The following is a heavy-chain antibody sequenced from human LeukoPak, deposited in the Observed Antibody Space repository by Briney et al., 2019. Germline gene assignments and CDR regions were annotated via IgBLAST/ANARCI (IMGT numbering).Heavy chain of an antibody. Sequence: SVKVSCKASGYTFTSYGISWVRQAPGQGLEWMGGIIPIFGTANYAQKFQGRVTITADESTSTAYMELSSLRSEDTAVYYCARDGSSGSYISYAFDIWGQGTMVTVSS. D-gene: IGHD1-26*01. CDR3: ARDGSSGSYISYAFDI. J-gene: IGHJ3*02. CDR1: GYTFTSYG. CDR2: IIPIFGTA. V-gene: IGHV1-69*13.